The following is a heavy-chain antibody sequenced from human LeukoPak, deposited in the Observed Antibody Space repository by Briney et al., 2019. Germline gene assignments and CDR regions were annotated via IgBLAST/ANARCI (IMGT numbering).Heavy chain of an antibody. D-gene: IGHD6-6*01. J-gene: IGHJ5*02. CDR1: GGSISSHY. V-gene: IGHV4-59*11. CDR2: IYYSGST. Sequence: PSETLSLTCTVSGGSISSHYWSWIRQPPGKGLEWIGYIYYSGSTNYNPSLKSRVTISVDTSKNQFSLKLSSVTAADTAVYYCARVRLEYSSSSGWFDPWGQGTLVTVSS. CDR3: ARVRLEYSSSSGWFDP.